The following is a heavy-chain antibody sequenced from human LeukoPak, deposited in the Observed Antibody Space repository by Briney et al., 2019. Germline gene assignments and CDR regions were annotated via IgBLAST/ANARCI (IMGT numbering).Heavy chain of an antibody. CDR1: GFSISNDW. CDR2: VKSKGAGETT. CDR3: AKDRVVRGLMGAFDY. V-gene: IGHV3-15*01. Sequence: GGSLRLSCAASGFSISNDWMSWVRQAPGKGLEWVARVKSKGAGETTDYAAPVKGRFTISRDDSKNTLYLQMNSLKTEDTAVYYCAKDRVVRGLMGAFDYWGQGTLVTVSS. D-gene: IGHD3-10*01. J-gene: IGHJ4*02.